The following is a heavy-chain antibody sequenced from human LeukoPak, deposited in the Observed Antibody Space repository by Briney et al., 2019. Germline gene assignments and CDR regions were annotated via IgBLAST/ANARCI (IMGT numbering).Heavy chain of an antibody. CDR3: ARSIIVVTAAIRGDAFDL. J-gene: IGHJ3*01. CDR2: ISSYSSTI. Sequence: QPGVALRLSRAASGFTFSTYSMNWVRQAPGKGLEWVSYISSYSSTISYADSVKGRFTISRDNAKNSLYLQMNSLRAEDTAVYYCARSIIVVTAAIRGDAFDLWGQGTMVTVSS. CDR1: GFTFSTYS. V-gene: IGHV3-48*01. D-gene: IGHD2-2*01.